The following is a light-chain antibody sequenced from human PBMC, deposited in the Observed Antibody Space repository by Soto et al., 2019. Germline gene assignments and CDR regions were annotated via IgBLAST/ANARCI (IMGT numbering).Light chain of an antibody. CDR1: SSDVGGYDH. CDR3: SSYTNTYPVV. J-gene: IGLJ2*01. CDR2: NVN. V-gene: IGLV2-14*03. Sequence: QSALTQVASVSGSPGQSITISCTGTSSDVGGYDHVSWYQQHPGKAPKLMIYNVNYRPSGVSNRFSGSKSGNTASLTISGLHAEDEGNYYCSSYTNTYPVVFGGGTKVTVL.